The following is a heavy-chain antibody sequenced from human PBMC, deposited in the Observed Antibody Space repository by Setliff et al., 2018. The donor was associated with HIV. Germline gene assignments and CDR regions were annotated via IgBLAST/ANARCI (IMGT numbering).Heavy chain of an antibody. CDR3: AKGPIAAAGSGVYYYGMDV. J-gene: IGHJ6*02. V-gene: IGHV1-69*10. Sequence: SVKVSCKASGGTFSSYAISWVRQAPGQGLEWMGGIIPILGIANYAQKFQGRVTITADESTSTAYMELSSLRSEDTAVYYCAKGPIAAAGSGVYYYGMDVWVPETLLVTVSS. D-gene: IGHD6-13*01. CDR2: IIPILGIA. CDR1: GGTFSSYA.